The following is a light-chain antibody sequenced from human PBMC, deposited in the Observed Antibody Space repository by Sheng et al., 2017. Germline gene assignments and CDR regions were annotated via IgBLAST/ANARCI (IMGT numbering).Light chain of an antibody. J-gene: IGKJ1*01. CDR3: QQYYTTPT. V-gene: IGKV1-NL1*01. Sequence: DIQMTQSPSSLSASVGDRVTITCRASQGFSNSLAWYQQKPGKAPKLLVYGASRLESGVPSRFSGSGTGTDYTLTTSSLQPEDFTTYYCQQYYTTPTFGQGTRVEIK. CDR1: QGFSNS. CDR2: GAS.